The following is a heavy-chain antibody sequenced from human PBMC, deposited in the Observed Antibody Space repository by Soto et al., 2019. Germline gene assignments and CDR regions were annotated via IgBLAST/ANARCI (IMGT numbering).Heavy chain of an antibody. Sequence: QLQLLESGPGLVKASETLSLTCSVSGGSISTSRSYWAWIRQPPGKGLEWLANIFYSGSTFYNPSRGGRVSVSGETSKNGFSLKLGSVDAADTAVYYCARQPTTGDTDLWFDPWGQGTLVTVSS. CDR3: ARQPTTGDTDLWFDP. D-gene: IGHD2-21*01. CDR2: IFYSGST. V-gene: IGHV4-39*01. CDR1: GGSISTSRSY. J-gene: IGHJ5*02.